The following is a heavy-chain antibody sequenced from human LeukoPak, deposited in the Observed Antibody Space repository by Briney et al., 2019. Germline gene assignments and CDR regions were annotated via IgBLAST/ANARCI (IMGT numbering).Heavy chain of an antibody. V-gene: IGHV1-2*02. J-gene: IGHJ4*02. CDR2: INPNSGGT. CDR1: GYTFTGYY. CDR3: ARGVRVAAAGTVGLSIDY. Sequence: ASVKVSCKASGYTFTGYYMHWVRQAPGQGLAWMGWINPNSGGTNYAQKFQGRVTMTRDTSISTAYMELSRLRSDDTAVYYCARGVRVAAAGTVGLSIDYWGQGTLVTVSS. D-gene: IGHD6-13*01.